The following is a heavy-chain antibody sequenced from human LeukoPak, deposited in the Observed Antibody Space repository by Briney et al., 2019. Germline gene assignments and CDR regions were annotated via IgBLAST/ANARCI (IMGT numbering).Heavy chain of an antibody. D-gene: IGHD3-9*01. CDR3: ARSPPRDILTGFYFYFDS. Sequence: PGGSLRLSCAASGFSVRSHFMTWVRQAPGKGLEWVSSIHTNGNTDYADSVKGRFTISRDNSKNTVYLQVDSLRVEDSALYYCARSPPRDILTGFYFYFDSWGQGTLVSVSS. CDR2: IHTNGNT. CDR1: GFSVRSHF. V-gene: IGHV3-53*01. J-gene: IGHJ4*02.